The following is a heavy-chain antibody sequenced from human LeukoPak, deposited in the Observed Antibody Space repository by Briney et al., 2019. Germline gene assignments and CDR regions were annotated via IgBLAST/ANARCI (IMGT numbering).Heavy chain of an antibody. CDR2: ISAYNGNT. J-gene: IGHJ4*02. CDR1: GYTFTAHG. Sequence: GASVKVSCKASGYTFTAHGISWVRQAPGQGLEWLGWISAYNGNTNYAQKFRGRVTMTTDTSTSTAYMELRSLISDDTAVYYCARVDFDSSGYYKPLADYWGQGTLVIVSS. D-gene: IGHD3-22*01. CDR3: ARVDFDSSGYYKPLADY. V-gene: IGHV1-18*01.